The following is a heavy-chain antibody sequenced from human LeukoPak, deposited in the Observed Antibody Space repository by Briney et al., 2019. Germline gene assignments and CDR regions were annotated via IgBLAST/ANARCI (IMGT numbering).Heavy chain of an antibody. CDR3: ARCGTDSSGYHPTKFDY. J-gene: IGHJ4*02. CDR2: FYPGDCDT. D-gene: IGHD3-22*01. Sequence: PGESLKIPWKGSGYSFTSYWSAWVRQIPGKGLEWIGIFYPGDCDTRYSPSFQGQVTISADKSNSTAYLQWSSLKASDTAMCYCARCGTDSSGYHPTKFDYWGQGTLVTVSS. CDR1: GYSFTSYW. V-gene: IGHV5-51*01.